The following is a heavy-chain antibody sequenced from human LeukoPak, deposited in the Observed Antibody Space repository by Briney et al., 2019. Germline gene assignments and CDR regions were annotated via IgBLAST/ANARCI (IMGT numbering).Heavy chain of an antibody. D-gene: IGHD2-2*01. CDR2: IHKDGSSI. V-gene: IGHV3-74*01. CDR3: ARAQYLADDVFDI. J-gene: IGHJ3*02. CDR1: GFTFSSYD. Sequence: GGSLRLSCAASGFTFSSYDMHWVRQAPGKGLVWVSRIHKDGSSITYADSVNGRFIISRDNVKNTLFLQMNSLRVEDTAVYYCARAQYLADDVFDIWGQGTVVTVSS.